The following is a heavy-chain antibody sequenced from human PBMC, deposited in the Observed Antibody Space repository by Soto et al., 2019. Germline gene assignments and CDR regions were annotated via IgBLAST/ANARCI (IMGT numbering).Heavy chain of an antibody. CDR3: ARDLSPIWFAYYFDY. CDR2: RWYDRSNN. Sequence: GGSLRLSCSASGFTFSSYGMHWVRQAPGKGLGWVAVRWYDRSNNYYAVSMKGRITISRDNSKNDLYLQKTSLRAEDTAVYYCARDLSPIWFAYYFDYWGQGTLVTVSS. CDR1: GFTFSSYG. V-gene: IGHV3-33*01. D-gene: IGHD3-10*01. J-gene: IGHJ4*02.